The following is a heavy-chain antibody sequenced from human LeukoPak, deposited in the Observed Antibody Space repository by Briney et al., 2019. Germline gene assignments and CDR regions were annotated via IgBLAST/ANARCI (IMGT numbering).Heavy chain of an antibody. Sequence: GGSLRLSCAASGFTFSSYCMHGVRQAPAKGLEWVVVIWYDGSNKYYADSVKGRFTISRDNSKNTLYLQMNSLRAEDTAVYYCARDFEAYYDILTGYYKGPFDIWGQGTMVTVSS. CDR2: IWYDGSNK. V-gene: IGHV3-33*01. CDR3: ARDFEAYYDILTGYYKGPFDI. J-gene: IGHJ3*02. D-gene: IGHD3-9*01. CDR1: GFTFSSYC.